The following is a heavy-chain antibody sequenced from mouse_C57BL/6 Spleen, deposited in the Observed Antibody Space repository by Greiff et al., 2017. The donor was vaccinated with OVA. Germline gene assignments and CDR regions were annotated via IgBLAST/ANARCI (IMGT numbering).Heavy chain of an antibody. CDR1: GFTFSDYY. CDR3: ARDHYYGSSLAMDY. CDR2: INYDGSST. D-gene: IGHD1-1*01. J-gene: IGHJ4*01. Sequence: EVKLMESEGGLVQPGSSMKLSCTASGFTFSDYYMAWVRQVPEKGLEWVANINYDGSSTYYLDSLKSRFIISRDNAKNILYLQMSSLKSEDTATYYCARDHYYGSSLAMDYWGQGTSVTVSS. V-gene: IGHV5-16*01.